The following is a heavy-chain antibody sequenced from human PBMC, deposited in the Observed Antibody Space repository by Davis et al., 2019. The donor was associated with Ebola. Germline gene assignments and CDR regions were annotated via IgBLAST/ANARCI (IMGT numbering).Heavy chain of an antibody. V-gene: IGHV1-46*03. CDR2: INPSGGST. J-gene: IGHJ4*02. CDR1: GYTFTSYY. Sequence: AASVKVSCKASGYTFTSYYMHWVRQAPGQGLEWMGIINPSGGSTSYAQQFQGRVTMTRDTSTSTVYMELSSLRSDDTAVYFCARATGGATAYFDYWGQGALVTVSS. CDR3: ARATGGATAYFDY. D-gene: IGHD1-26*01.